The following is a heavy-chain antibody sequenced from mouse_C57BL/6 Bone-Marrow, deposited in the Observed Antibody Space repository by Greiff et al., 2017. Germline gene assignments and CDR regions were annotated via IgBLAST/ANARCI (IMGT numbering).Heavy chain of an antibody. CDR2: ILPGSGST. V-gene: IGHV1-9*01. CDR3: AYYAMDD. Sequence: QVQLQQSGAELMKPGASVKLSCKATGYTFTGSWIEWVKQRPGHGLEWIGEILPGSGSTNYNGKFKGKATFTADTSSNTAYMQLSSMTTEDSAIYYCAYYAMDDWGQGTSVTVSS. J-gene: IGHJ4*01. CDR1: GYTFTGSW.